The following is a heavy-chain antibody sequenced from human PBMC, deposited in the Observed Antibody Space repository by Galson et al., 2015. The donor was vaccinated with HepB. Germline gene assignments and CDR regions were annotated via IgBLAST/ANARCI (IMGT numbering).Heavy chain of an antibody. J-gene: IGHJ4*02. CDR3: ARDIGGDSSGYYDY. V-gene: IGHV1-24*01. Sequence: SVKVSCKVSGYTLTELSMHWVRQAPGKGLEWMGGFDPEDGETIYAQKFQGRVTITADESTSTAYMELSSLRSEDTAVYYCARDIGGDSSGYYDYWGQGTLVTVSS. CDR1: GYTLTELS. D-gene: IGHD3-22*01. CDR2: FDPEDGET.